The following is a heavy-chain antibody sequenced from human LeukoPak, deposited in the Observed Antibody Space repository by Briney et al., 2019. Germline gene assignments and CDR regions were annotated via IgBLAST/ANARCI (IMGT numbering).Heavy chain of an antibody. CDR3: ALRVVITSPYFDY. CDR1: GFTFTNYA. J-gene: IGHJ4*02. Sequence: PGGSLRLSCAASGFTFTNYAMSWVRQAPGKGLEWVSAISGSGGSTYYADSVKGRFTISGDNSKNTLYLQMNSLRAEDTAVYYCALRVVITSPYFDYWGRGTLVTVSS. V-gene: IGHV3-23*01. D-gene: IGHD3-22*01. CDR2: ISGSGGST.